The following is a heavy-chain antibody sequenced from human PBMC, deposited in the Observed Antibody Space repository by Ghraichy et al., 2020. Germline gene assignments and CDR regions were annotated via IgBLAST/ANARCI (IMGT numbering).Heavy chain of an antibody. J-gene: IGHJ6*03. CDR2: IHYSEST. Sequence: SQTLSLTCTVSGGSISSYYWSWIRQPPGKVLEWIGYIHYSESTNYNPSLKSRVTISVDTSKNQFSLKLSTVTAADTAVYYCARHRGYSGSYYQYYYYMDVWGKGTTVTVSS. CDR3: ARHRGYSGSYYQYYYYMDV. V-gene: IGHV4-59*08. CDR1: GGSISSYY. D-gene: IGHD1-26*01.